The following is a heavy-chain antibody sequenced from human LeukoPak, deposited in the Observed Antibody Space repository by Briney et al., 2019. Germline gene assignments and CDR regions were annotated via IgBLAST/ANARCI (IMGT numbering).Heavy chain of an antibody. D-gene: IGHD3-22*01. CDR2: ISAY. CDR3: ARRFNYYDSSGYYDGFYFDY. Sequence: ASVKGSCKASGYTFTSYGISWVRQAPGQGLEWMGLISAYAQKFQGRVTMTTDTSTSTAYMELRSLRSDDTAVYYCARRFNYYDSSGYYDGFYFDYWGQGTLVTVSS. CDR1: GYTFTSYG. J-gene: IGHJ4*02. V-gene: IGHV1-18*01.